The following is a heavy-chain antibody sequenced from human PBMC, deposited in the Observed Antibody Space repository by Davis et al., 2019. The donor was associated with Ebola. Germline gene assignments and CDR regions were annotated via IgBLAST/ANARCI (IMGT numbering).Heavy chain of an antibody. CDR1: GFTFSSYS. J-gene: IGHJ3*02. CDR2: ISSSSSYI. Sequence: PGGSLRLSCAASGFTFSSYSMNWVRQAPGKGLEWVSSISSSSSYIYYADSVKGRFTISRDNAKNSLYLQMNSLRAEDTAVYYCARPKLTPWGAFDIWGQGTMVTVSS. CDR3: ARPKLTPWGAFDI. D-gene: IGHD3-16*01. V-gene: IGHV3-21*01.